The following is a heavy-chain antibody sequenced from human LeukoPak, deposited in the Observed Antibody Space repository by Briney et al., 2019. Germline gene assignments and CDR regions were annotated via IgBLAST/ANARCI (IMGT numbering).Heavy chain of an antibody. D-gene: IGHD6-13*01. CDR1: GFMFRDAA. V-gene: IGHV3-23*01. CDR3: AKALAAAGTTNDY. J-gene: IGHJ4*02. CDR2: ISGSGGST. Sequence: GGSLRLSCAASGFMFRDAAMTWVRQAPGKGLEWVSGISGSGGSTYYADPVKGRFTISRDKSKNTVYLQMNSLRAEDTAVYYCAKALAAAGTTNDYWGQGTLVTVSS.